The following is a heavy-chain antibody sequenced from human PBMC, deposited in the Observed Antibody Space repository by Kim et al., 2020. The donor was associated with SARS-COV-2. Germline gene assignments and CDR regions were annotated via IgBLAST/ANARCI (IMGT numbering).Heavy chain of an antibody. CDR1: GGSFSGYY. Sequence: SATLSLTCAVYGGSFSGYYWSWIRQPPGKGLEWIGEINHSGSTNYNPSFKSRVTISVDTSENQCVLKLRSVTVAYTAVYYCARALSCRSSSGFDFDYWG. CDR2: INHSGST. J-gene: IGHJ4*01. V-gene: IGHV4-34*01. D-gene: IGHD2-2*01. CDR3: ARALSCRSSSGFDFDY.